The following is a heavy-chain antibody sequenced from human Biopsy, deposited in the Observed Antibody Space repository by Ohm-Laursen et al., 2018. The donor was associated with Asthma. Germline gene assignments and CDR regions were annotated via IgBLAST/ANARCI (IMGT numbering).Heavy chain of an antibody. Sequence: GTLSLTCTVSGGSMTPTSHYWDWIRQAPGKGLEWIGYISYGGKTSYNPSLKNRVTISRDTSKNQFSLRLTSLTAADTAVYFCARRIAIFGVVQKDHGMDAWGQGTTVIVSS. D-gene: IGHD3-3*01. CDR2: ISYGGKT. J-gene: IGHJ6*02. CDR3: ARRIAIFGVVQKDHGMDA. V-gene: IGHV4-39*01. CDR1: GGSMTPTSHY.